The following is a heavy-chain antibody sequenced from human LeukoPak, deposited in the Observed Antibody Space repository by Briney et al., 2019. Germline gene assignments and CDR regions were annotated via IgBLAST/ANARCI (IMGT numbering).Heavy chain of an antibody. CDR3: AKVQLDKVVAATYFDY. D-gene: IGHD2-15*01. CDR2: ISGSGGNT. CDR1: GFTFSSYA. Sequence: LGGSLRLSCAASGFTFSSYAMSWVRQAPGKGLDWVSAISGSGGNTYYADSVKGRFTISRDNSKNTLYLQMNSLRAEDTAVYYCAKVQLDKVVAATYFDYWGQGTLVTVSS. J-gene: IGHJ4*02. V-gene: IGHV3-23*01.